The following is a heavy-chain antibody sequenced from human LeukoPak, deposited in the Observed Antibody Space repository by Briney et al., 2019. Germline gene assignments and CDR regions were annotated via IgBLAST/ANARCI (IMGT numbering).Heavy chain of an antibody. Sequence: SETLSLTCPVSGGSISSHYWSWIRQPPGKGLEWIGYMYYNGSMNYNPSLKSRVTISADTSKNQFALKLSSVTAADTAVYYCARRPRAGTNLDYWGQGTLVTVSS. CDR2: MYYNGSM. CDR1: GGSISSHY. J-gene: IGHJ4*02. V-gene: IGHV4-59*11. D-gene: IGHD6-13*01. CDR3: ARRPRAGTNLDY.